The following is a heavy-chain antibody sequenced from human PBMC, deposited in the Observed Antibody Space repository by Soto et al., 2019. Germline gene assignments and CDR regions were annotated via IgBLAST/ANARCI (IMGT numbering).Heavy chain of an antibody. CDR1: GYTFTSYA. CDR2: INAGNGNT. Sequence: QVQLVQSGAEEKKPGASVKVSCKASGYTFTSYAMHWVRQAPGQRLEWMGWINAGNGNTKYSQKFQGRVTSTRDTSASTAYMELSSLRSEDTAVYYCARGRYCISTSCYGPRPGKYFQHWGQGTLVTVSS. CDR3: ARGRYCISTSCYGPRPGKYFQH. D-gene: IGHD2-2*01. V-gene: IGHV1-3*05. J-gene: IGHJ1*01.